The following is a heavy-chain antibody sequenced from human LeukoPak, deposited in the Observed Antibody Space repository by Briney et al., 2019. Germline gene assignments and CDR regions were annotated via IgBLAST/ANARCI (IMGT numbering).Heavy chain of an antibody. D-gene: IGHD1-26*01. CDR1: GDILNSYH. V-gene: IGHV1-8*02. Sequence: ASVKVSCTASGDILNSYHIHWVRQATGQGLEWMGWLNSHSGNAGYAQKFQGRVTMTRNTSINTAYMELRSLRSEDTAVYYCARGREDYYYGMDVWGQGTTVTVSS. J-gene: IGHJ6*02. CDR3: ARGREDYYYGMDV. CDR2: LNSHSGNA.